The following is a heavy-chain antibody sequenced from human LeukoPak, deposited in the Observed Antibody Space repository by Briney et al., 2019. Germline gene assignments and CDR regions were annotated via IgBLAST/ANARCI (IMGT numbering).Heavy chain of an antibody. CDR1: GFTFSIYG. Sequence: GGSLRLSCAASGFTFSIYGMSWVRQAPGKGLEWVLTISGRDSNTYYADSVEGRFIISRDNSRNTLYLQMNSLRAEDTAVYYCARRSDYGGNGNYFDYWGQGTPVTVSS. V-gene: IGHV3-23*01. D-gene: IGHD4-23*01. J-gene: IGHJ4*02. CDR2: ISGRDSNT. CDR3: ARRSDYGGNGNYFDY.